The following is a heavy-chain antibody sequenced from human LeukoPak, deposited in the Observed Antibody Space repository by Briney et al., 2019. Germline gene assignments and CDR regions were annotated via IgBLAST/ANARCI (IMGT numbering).Heavy chain of an antibody. Sequence: GGSLRLSCAASGFTFSSYWMSWVRQAPGKGLEWVVNIKQDGSEKNYVDSVKGRFTISRDNAKNSLYLQMNSLRAEDTAVYYCARVKSGYSYGPHYYYYYYMDVWGKGTTVTVSS. CDR2: IKQDGSEK. V-gene: IGHV3-7*04. CDR1: GFTFSSYW. J-gene: IGHJ6*03. CDR3: ARVKSGYSYGPHYYYYYYMDV. D-gene: IGHD5-18*01.